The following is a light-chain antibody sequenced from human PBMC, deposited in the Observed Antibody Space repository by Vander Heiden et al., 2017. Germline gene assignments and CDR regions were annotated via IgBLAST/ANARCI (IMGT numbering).Light chain of an antibody. CDR1: SSNIGSNT. V-gene: IGLV1-44*01. J-gene: IGLJ1*01. Sequence: QSVLTQPPSASGTPGQRVTISCSGSSSNIGSNTVNWYQQLPGTAPKRLIVSNNQRPSGVTDRFAGYKSGTSASLEISGLRSEDEADYYCAAWADCLNGYVFGAGTKVTVI. CDR3: AAWADCLNGYV. CDR2: SNN.